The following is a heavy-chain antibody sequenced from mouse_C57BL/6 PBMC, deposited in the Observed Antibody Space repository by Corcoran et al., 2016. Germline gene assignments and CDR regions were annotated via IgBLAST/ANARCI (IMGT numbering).Heavy chain of an antibody. CDR2: INTYSGVP. CDR3: ARQLRLWYFDV. J-gene: IGHJ1*03. Sequence: QIQLVQSGPELKKPGETVKISCKASGYTFTTYGMSWVKQAPGKGLKWMGWINTYSGVPTYADDFKGRFAFSLETSASTAYLQINNLKNEDTATYFCARQLRLWYFDVWGTGTTVTVSS. V-gene: IGHV9-3*01. CDR1: GYTFTTYG. D-gene: IGHD3-2*02.